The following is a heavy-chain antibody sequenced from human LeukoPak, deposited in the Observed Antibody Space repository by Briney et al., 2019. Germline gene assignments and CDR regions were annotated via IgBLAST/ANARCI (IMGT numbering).Heavy chain of an antibody. D-gene: IGHD3-10*01. J-gene: IGHJ4*02. Sequence: GGSLRLSCVASGFTLRSHAMSWVRQAPGKGLEWVSTITDGNTNTYYADSMKGRFTISRDNSMYLQMNSLRAEDTAVYYCAKVGGRVAVPLAARAYYDSWGQGTLVTVSS. CDR2: ITDGNTNT. CDR3: AKVGGRVAVPLAARAYYDS. CDR1: GFTLRSHA. V-gene: IGHV3-23*01.